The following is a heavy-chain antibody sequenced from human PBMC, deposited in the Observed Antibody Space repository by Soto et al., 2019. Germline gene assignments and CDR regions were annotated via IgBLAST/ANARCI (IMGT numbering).Heavy chain of an antibody. CDR3: ASLSGDWFDP. CDR2: INHSGST. Sequence: ALETLPLTCAFYGWSCSGYYWSWIRQPPGKGLEWIGEINHSGSTNYNPSLKSRVTISVDTSKNQFSLKLSSVTAADTAVYYCASLSGDWFDPWGQGTLVTVSS. D-gene: IGHD3-10*01. CDR1: GWSCSGYY. V-gene: IGHV4-34*01. J-gene: IGHJ5*02.